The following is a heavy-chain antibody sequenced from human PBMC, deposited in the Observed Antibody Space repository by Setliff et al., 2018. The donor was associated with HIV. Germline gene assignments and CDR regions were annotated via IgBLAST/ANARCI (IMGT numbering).Heavy chain of an antibody. CDR3: ARISGSPFRSYYYYYMDV. CDR2: ISYDGSNK. CDR1: GFTFSTYA. Sequence: RLSCAASGFTFSTYAMHWVRQAPGKGLEWVAVISYDGSNKFYGDSVKGRFTISRDNSKNTLALQMNSLRAEDTALYYCARISGSPFRSYYYYYMDVWGRGTTVTVSS. D-gene: IGHD1-26*01. V-gene: IGHV3-30*04. J-gene: IGHJ6*03.